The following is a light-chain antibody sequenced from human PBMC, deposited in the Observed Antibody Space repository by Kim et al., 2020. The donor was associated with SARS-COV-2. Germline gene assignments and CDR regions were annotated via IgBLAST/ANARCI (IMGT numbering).Light chain of an antibody. CDR2: GAS. CDR1: QSVSSSY. Sequence: EIVLTQSPGTLSLSPGERATLSCRASQSVSSSYLAWYQQKPGQAPRLLIYGASSRATGIPDRFSGSRSGTDFTLTISRLEPEDFAVYYCQQYGSSPPNTFGGGTKVDIK. CDR3: QQYGSSPPNT. V-gene: IGKV3-20*01. J-gene: IGKJ4*01.